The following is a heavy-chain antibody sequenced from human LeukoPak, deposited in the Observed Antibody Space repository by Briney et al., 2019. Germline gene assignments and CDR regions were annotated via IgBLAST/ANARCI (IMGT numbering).Heavy chain of an antibody. Sequence: GGSLRLSCAASGFSFSSYEMNWVRQAPGKGLEWVSYIGSSGSTVYYADSVKGRFTISRDNAKNSLYLQMNSLRAEDTAVYYCARRDGYSWGYFDYWGQGTLVTVSS. J-gene: IGHJ4*02. D-gene: IGHD5-24*01. CDR2: IGSSGSTV. CDR1: GFSFSSYE. V-gene: IGHV3-48*03. CDR3: ARRDGYSWGYFDY.